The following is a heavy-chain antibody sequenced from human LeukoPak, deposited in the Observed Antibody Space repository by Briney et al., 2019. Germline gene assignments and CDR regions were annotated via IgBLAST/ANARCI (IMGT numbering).Heavy chain of an antibody. D-gene: IGHD3-10*01. CDR3: AKDYGSGSYSIFTYYYGMDV. Sequence: PGGSLRLSCAASGFTFNSYVMTWVRQAPGKGLEWVSIIRGSGARTWYAESVKGRFTISRDNSKNTNTLYLQMNTLRTEDTAVYYCAKDYGSGSYSIFTYYYGMDVWGQGTTVTVSS. CDR2: IRGSGART. V-gene: IGHV3-23*01. CDR1: GFTFNSYV. J-gene: IGHJ6*02.